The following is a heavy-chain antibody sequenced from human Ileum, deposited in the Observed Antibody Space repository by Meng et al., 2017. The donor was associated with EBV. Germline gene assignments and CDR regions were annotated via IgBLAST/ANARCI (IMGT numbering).Heavy chain of an antibody. J-gene: IGHJ4*02. CDR2: IYYSGST. D-gene: IGHD3-22*01. CDR3: ARNVPGTSAYYD. V-gene: IGHV4-28*01. CDR1: GYSISSTNW. Sequence: VKLRESGPGLLKPSDTLSLTCVVSGYSISSTNWWGWIRQPPGKGLEWIGYIYYSGSTSYNPSLKSRVTMSVDTSKNQFSLNLNSVTAVDTAVYYCARNVPGTSAYYDWGQGTLVTVSS.